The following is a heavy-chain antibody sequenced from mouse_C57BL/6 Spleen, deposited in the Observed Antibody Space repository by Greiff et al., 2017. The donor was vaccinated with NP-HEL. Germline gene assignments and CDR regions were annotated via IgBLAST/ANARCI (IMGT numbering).Heavy chain of an antibody. D-gene: IGHD2-4*01. CDR1: GYTFTDYN. CDR3: ARGGYYDSRYFDY. J-gene: IGHJ2*01. V-gene: IGHV1-22*01. Sequence: EVQLQQSGPELVKPGASVKMSCKASGYTFTDYNMHWVKQSHGKSLEWIGYINPNNGGTSYNQKFKGKATLTVNKSSSTAYMERRSLTSEDSAVYYCARGGYYDSRYFDYWGQGTTLTVSS. CDR2: INPNNGGT.